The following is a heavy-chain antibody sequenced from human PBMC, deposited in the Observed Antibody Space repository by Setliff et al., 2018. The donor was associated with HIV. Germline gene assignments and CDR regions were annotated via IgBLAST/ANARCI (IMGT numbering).Heavy chain of an antibody. D-gene: IGHD3-22*01. V-gene: IGHV1-2*02. CDR3: ARDYYDSSGYIFFPGLPDY. CDR2: ISPDSANT. CDR1: GFPFIAYY. Sequence: ASVKVSCKTSGFPFIAYYLHWVRQAPGQGLEWMGWISPDSANTHYAQKFQGRVTMTRDTSISTAYMELSRLRPDDTAVYYCARDYYDSSGYIFFPGLPDYWGQGTLVTVS. J-gene: IGHJ4*02.